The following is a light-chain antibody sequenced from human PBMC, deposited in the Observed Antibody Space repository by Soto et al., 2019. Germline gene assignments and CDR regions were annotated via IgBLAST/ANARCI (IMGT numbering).Light chain of an antibody. J-gene: IGKJ1*01. V-gene: IGKV1-5*03. CDR2: KAS. CDR3: QQYNSYSSWT. CDR1: QSISSW. Sequence: DIGMTQSPSTLSASVGAAVTITCRASQSISSWLAWYQQKSAKAPNLLIYKASRLESGVPSRFSGSGSGTEFTLTISSLQPEDFATYYCQQYNSYSSWTFGQGTKVDIK.